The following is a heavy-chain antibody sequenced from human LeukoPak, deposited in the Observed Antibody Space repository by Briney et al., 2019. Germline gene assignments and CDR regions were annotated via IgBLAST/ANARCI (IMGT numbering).Heavy chain of an antibody. D-gene: IGHD7-27*01. V-gene: IGHV4-30-2*01. Sequence: SQTLSLTCAVSGGSISSGGYSWSWIRQPPGKGLEWIGYIHHSGSTYYSPSLKSRVTISVDRSKNQFSLKLSSVTAADTAVYYCARESTGDGAFDIWGQGTMVTVSS. J-gene: IGHJ3*02. CDR3: ARESTGDGAFDI. CDR2: IHHSGST. CDR1: GGSISSGGYS.